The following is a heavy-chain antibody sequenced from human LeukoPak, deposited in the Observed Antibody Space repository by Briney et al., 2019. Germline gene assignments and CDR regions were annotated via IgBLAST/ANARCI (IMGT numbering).Heavy chain of an antibody. Sequence: GGSLRLSCAASRFTFSSYWMNWVRQAPGKGLGWVANIKQDGSEKYYVDSVKGRFTISRDNAKNPLYLQMNSLRAEDTAVYYCARAASFSYGMDVWGQGTTVTVSS. CDR3: ARAASFSYGMDV. J-gene: IGHJ6*02. V-gene: IGHV3-7*01. CDR2: IKQDGSEK. D-gene: IGHD6-6*01. CDR1: RFTFSSYW.